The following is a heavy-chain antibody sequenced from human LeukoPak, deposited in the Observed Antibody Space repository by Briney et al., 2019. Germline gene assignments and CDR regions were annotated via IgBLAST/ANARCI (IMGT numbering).Heavy chain of an antibody. V-gene: IGHV3-9*01. CDR1: GFTFDDYA. J-gene: IGHJ5*02. CDR2: ISWNSGSI. Sequence: PGGSLRLSCAASGFTFDDYAMHWVRQAPAKGLEWVSGISWNSGSIGYADSVKGRFTISRDNAKNSLYLQMNSLRAEDTALYYCAKDIRYSSSWSGFDPWGQGTLVTVSS. CDR3: AKDIRYSSSWSGFDP. D-gene: IGHD6-13*01.